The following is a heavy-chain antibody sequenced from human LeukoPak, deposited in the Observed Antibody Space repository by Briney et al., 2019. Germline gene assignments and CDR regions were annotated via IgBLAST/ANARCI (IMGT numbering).Heavy chain of an antibody. CDR1: GLTLSNYN. J-gene: IGHJ4*02. D-gene: IGHD1-1*01. V-gene: IGHV3-48*04. Sequence: TGGSLRLSCAASGLTLSNYNMNCVRQAPGKGPEWISYISVGSDATYYADAVRGRFTISRDTAKNSLILQMNSLRAGDTALYFCARLSGTGYFDLWGQGTLVTVSS. CDR2: ISVGSDAT. CDR3: ARLSGTGYFDL.